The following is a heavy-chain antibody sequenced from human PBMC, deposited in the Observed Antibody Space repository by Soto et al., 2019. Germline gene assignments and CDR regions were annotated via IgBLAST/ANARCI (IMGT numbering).Heavy chain of an antibody. CDR1: GGTFSSYT. CDR3: ARDKKGTTSFDY. J-gene: IGHJ4*02. V-gene: IGHV1-69*08. CDR2: IIPILGIA. D-gene: IGHD4-4*01. Sequence: VQLVQSGAEVKQPGSSVKVSCKASGGTFSSYTISWVRQAPGQGLEWMGRIIPILGIANYAQKFQGRVTITADKSTSTAYMELSSLRSEDTAVYYCARDKKGTTSFDYWGQGTLVTVSS.